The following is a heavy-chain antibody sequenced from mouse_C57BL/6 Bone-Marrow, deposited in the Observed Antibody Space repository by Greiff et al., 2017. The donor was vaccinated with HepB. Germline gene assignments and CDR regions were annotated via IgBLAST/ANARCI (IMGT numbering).Heavy chain of an antibody. CDR1: GYTFTSYW. Sequence: QVQLQQPGAEFVKPGASVKLSCKASGYTFTSYWMQWVKQRPGQGLEWIGEIDPSDSYLNYNQKFKGKATLTVDTSSSTAYMQLSSLTAEDSAVYYCARRASLLSWVAYWGQGTLVTVTA. CDR3: ARRASLLSWVAY. CDR2: IDPSDSYL. D-gene: IGHD3-1*01. V-gene: IGHV1-50*01. J-gene: IGHJ3*01.